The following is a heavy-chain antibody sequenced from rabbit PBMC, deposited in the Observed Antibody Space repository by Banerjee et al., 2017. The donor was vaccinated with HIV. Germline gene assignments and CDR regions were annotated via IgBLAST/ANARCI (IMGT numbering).Heavy chain of an antibody. CDR3: ARDLPISDGYSFDL. CDR2: IAAGSSGST. CDR1: GFSFSSSYY. Sequence: QSLEESGGDLVKPGASLTLTCTASGFSFSSSYYMCWVRQAPGKGLEWIACIAAGSSGSTDYATWAKGRFTISKTSSTTVTLQMTSLTAADTATYFCARDLPISDGYSFDLWGQGTLVTVS. V-gene: IGHV1S40*01. D-gene: IGHD6-1*01. J-gene: IGHJ4*01.